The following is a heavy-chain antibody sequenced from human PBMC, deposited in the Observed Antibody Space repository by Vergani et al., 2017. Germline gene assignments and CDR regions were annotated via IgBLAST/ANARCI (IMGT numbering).Heavy chain of an antibody. CDR1: GFTFSSYA. CDR2: IYYSGST. V-gene: IGHV4-31*02. D-gene: IGHD4-17*01. Sequence: VQLVESGGGLVQPGGSLRLSCAASGFTFSSYAMSWVRQHPGKGLEWIGYIYYSGSTYYNPSLKSRVTISVDTSKNQFSLKLSSVTAADTAVYYCARLPSMTTVTTSYYYYYMDVWGKGTTVTVSS. J-gene: IGHJ6*03. CDR3: ARLPSMTTVTTSYYYYYMDV.